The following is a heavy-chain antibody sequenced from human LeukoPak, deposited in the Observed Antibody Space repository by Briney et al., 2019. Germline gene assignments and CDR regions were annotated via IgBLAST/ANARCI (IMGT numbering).Heavy chain of an antibody. CDR1: GFSLSTRGVG. CDR3: ARRGSSLSFDF. V-gene: IGHV2-5*01. J-gene: IGHJ4*02. D-gene: IGHD6-6*01. CDR2: IYWNDDK. Sequence: SGPTLVKPTQTLTLTCTFSGFSLSTRGVGVGWIRQPPGKALEWLALIYWNDDKRYSPSLESRLTITKDTSKNQVVLTMTNMDPVDTATYYCARRGSSLSFDFWGQGTLVTVSS.